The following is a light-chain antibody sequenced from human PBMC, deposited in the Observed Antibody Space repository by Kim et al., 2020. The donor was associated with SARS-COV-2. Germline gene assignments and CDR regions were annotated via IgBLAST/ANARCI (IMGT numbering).Light chain of an antibody. Sequence: GQRVSISCSGSTSNIETNPVNWYQQLPGAAPKLLIHTNNQRPSGVPDRFSGSRFGTSASLTISGLQSEDEADYYCAAWDDSLNGWVFGGGTQLTVL. CDR3: AAWDDSLNGWV. V-gene: IGLV1-44*01. CDR2: TNN. CDR1: TSNIETNP. J-gene: IGLJ3*02.